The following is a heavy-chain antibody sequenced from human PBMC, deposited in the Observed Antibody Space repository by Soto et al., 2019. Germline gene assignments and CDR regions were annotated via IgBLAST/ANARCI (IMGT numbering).Heavy chain of an antibody. V-gene: IGHV5-51*01. Sequence: GESLKISCKGSGYSFTSYWIGWVRQMPGKGLEWMGIIYPGDSDTRYSPSFQGQVTISADKSISTAYLQWSSLKASDTAMYYCARQDYYDSSGYFPFDYWGQGTLVTVYS. CDR2: IYPGDSDT. D-gene: IGHD3-22*01. CDR1: GYSFTSYW. CDR3: ARQDYYDSSGYFPFDY. J-gene: IGHJ4*02.